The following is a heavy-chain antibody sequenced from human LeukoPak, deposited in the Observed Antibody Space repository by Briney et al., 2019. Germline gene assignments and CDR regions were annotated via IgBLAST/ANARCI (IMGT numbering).Heavy chain of an antibody. CDR1: GFTFSRYG. CDR3: AAGAGGHSSVGVVTHIDA. V-gene: IGHV3-74*01. D-gene: IGHD3-3*01. Sequence: GGSLRLSCITSGFTFSRYGMHWVRQSPEKGLEWVSCIDNDGHGIIYADSVKGRFTTSRDNVNNALDLQMNSLRVEDTAVYYCAAGAGGHSSVGVVTHIDAWGKGTTVVVS. CDR2: IDNDGHGI. J-gene: IGHJ6*03.